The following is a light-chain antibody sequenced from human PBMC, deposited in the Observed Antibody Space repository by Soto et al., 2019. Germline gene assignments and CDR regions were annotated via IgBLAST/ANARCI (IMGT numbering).Light chain of an antibody. CDR3: QQYITYPYA. CDR1: QSTSTW. J-gene: IGKJ1*01. V-gene: IGKV1-5*03. CDR2: EAS. Sequence: DIQMTQSPSTLPASVGDRVTITCRASQSTSTWLAWSQQRPGKTPKLLISEASKLESGVPSRFSGSGSGTEFSLTISRLQTDDFAPYYCQQYITYPYAFGQGTKVEIK.